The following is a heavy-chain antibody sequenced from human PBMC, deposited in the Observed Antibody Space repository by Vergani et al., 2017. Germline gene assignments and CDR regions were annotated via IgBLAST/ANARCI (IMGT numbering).Heavy chain of an antibody. CDR3: AREVPGQLVLRGHFDY. CDR2: IYYSGST. J-gene: IGHJ4*02. D-gene: IGHD6-6*01. V-gene: IGHV4-30-4*01. Sequence: QVQLQESGPGLVKPSQTLSRTCTVSGGSISSGDYYWSWIRQPPGKGLEWIGYIYYSGSTYYNPSLKSRVTISVDTSKNQFSLKLSSVTAADTAVYYCAREVPGQLVLRGHFDYWGQGTLVTVSS. CDR1: GGSISSGDYY.